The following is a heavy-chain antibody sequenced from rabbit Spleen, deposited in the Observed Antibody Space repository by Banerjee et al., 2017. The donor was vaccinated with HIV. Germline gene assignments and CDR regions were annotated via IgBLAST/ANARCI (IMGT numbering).Heavy chain of an antibody. Sequence: QSLEESGGDLVKPGASLTLTCTASGFDLSSYYYMCWVRQAPGKGLEWIACIYISGGSTYYASWAKGRFTISETSSTTVTLQMTSLTAADTATYFCARSTYESVGIYYYRLWGPGTLVTVS. CDR2: IYISGGST. J-gene: IGHJ4*01. CDR3: ARSTYESVGIYYYRL. CDR1: GFDLSSYYY. V-gene: IGHV1S40*01. D-gene: IGHD4-1*01.